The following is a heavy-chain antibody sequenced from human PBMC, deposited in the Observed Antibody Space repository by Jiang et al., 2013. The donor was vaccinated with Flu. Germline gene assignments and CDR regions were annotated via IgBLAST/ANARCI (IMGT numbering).Heavy chain of an antibody. Sequence: GGGLVQPGGSLRLSCAASGFTLVVIGMTWVRQAPGKGLEWVASIKQDGSENYYVDSVKGRFTISRDNVKNSLYLQMNSLRAEDTAVYYCARHSGSGYYSAHWGQGTTVTVSS. CDR3: ARHSGSGYYSAH. D-gene: IGHD3-22*01. CDR1: GFTLVVIG. CDR2: IKQDGSEN. J-gene: IGHJ6*02. V-gene: IGHV3-7*03.